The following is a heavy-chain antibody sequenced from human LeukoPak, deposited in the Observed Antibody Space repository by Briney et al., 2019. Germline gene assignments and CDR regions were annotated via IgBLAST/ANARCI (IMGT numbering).Heavy chain of an antibody. J-gene: IGHJ3*02. CDR1: GESLSGTS. CDR2: ISSSSSYI. Sequence: VGFLRLSSETSGESLSGTSMKCRRQAPGKGLEWVSSISSSSSYIYYADSVKGRFTISRDNAKNSLYLQMNSLRAEDTAVYYCARKDGIVGAPDAFYIWGQGTMVTVSS. V-gene: IGHV3-21*01. D-gene: IGHD1-26*01. CDR3: ARKDGIVGAPDAFYI.